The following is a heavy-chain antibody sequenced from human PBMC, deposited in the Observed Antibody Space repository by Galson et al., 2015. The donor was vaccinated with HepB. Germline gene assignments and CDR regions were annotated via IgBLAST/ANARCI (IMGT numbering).Heavy chain of an antibody. CDR3: ARDDAPGSSVDY. CDR1: GFTFSSYS. D-gene: IGHD6-13*01. CDR2: ISSSSYI. Sequence: SLRLSCAASGFTFSSYSMNWVRQAPGKGLEWVSSISSSSYICYADSVKGRFTISRDNAKNSLYLQMNSLRAEDTAVYYCARDDAPGSSVDYWGQGTLVTVSS. J-gene: IGHJ4*02. V-gene: IGHV3-21*01.